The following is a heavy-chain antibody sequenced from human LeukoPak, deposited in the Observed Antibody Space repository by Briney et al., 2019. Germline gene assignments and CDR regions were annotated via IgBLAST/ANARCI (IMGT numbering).Heavy chain of an antibody. D-gene: IGHD5-24*01. CDR1: GFTFTKYW. CDR2: ISYDGSNK. Sequence: GGSLRLSCAASGFTFTKYWMSWVRQAPGKGLEWVAVISYDGSNKYYADSVKGRFTISRDNSKNTLYLQMNSLRAEDTAVYYCAKDLSRDGYNYFDYWGQGTLVTVSS. V-gene: IGHV3-30*18. J-gene: IGHJ4*02. CDR3: AKDLSRDGYNYFDY.